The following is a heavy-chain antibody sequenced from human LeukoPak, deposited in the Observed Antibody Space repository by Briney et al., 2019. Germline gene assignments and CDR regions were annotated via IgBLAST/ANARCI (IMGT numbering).Heavy chain of an antibody. CDR1: GFTFSSYA. Sequence: GGSLRLSCAASGFTFSSYAMSWVRQAPGKGLGWVSAISRSGTSTYYGDSVKGRFTSSRDNSKNTLFLQMNSLRAEDTAVYYCAKHSGEVIVGATVNAWGQGTLVTVSS. V-gene: IGHV3-23*01. CDR2: ISRSGTST. J-gene: IGHJ4*02. CDR3: AKHSGEVIVGATVNA. D-gene: IGHD1-26*01.